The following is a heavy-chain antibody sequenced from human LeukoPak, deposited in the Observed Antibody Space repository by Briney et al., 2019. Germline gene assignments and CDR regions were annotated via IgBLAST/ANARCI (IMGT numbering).Heavy chain of an antibody. J-gene: IGHJ1*01. Sequence: SETLSLTCTVSGGSISSYYWSWIRQPPGKGLEWIGYIYYTGSTNYNPSLKSRVTIAVDTSKNQFSLKLSSVTAADTAVYYCARGVVRSTYYYDRSGYYYRGGYFQHWGQGTLVTVSS. CDR1: GGSISSYY. CDR3: ARGVVRSTYYYDRSGYYYRGGYFQH. D-gene: IGHD3-22*01. V-gene: IGHV4-59*12. CDR2: IYYTGST.